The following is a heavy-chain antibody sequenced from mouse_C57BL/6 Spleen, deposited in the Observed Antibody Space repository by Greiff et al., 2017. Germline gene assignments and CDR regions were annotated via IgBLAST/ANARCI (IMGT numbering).Heavy chain of an antibody. V-gene: IGHV7-3*01. J-gene: IGHJ4*01. D-gene: IGHD2-5*01. CDR1: GFTFTDYY. CDR3: ARYRGSNYGGDAMDY. CDR2: IRNKANGYTT. Sequence: EVKLMESGGGLVQPGGSLSLSCAASGFTFTDYYMSWVRQPPGKALEWLGFIRNKANGYTTEYSASVKGRFTISRDNSQSILYLQMNALRAEDSATYYWARYRGSNYGGDAMDYWGQGTSVTVSS.